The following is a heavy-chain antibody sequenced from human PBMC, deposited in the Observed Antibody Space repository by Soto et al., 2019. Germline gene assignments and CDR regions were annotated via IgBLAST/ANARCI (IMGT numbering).Heavy chain of an antibody. CDR3: AWGVGATYDY. Sequence: PGGALRLYCSASGFTFSSYGIQRVRQAPGKGLEWVAVISYDGSNKYYADSVKGRFTISRDNSKNTLYLQMNSLRAEDTAVYYCAWGVGATYDYWGQGTLVTVSS. V-gene: IGHV3-30*03. CDR2: ISYDGSNK. J-gene: IGHJ4*02. D-gene: IGHD1-26*01. CDR1: GFTFSSYG.